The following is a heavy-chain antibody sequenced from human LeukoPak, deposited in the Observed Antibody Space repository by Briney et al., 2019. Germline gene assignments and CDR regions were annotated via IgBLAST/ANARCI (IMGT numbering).Heavy chain of an antibody. CDR3: AREPIAARLRYYYYGMDV. CDR2: IHPNSGGT. D-gene: IGHD6-6*01. V-gene: IGHV1-2*02. J-gene: IGHJ6*02. Sequence: ASVKVSCKASGYTFTGYYMHWVRQAPGQGLEWMGWIHPNSGGTNYAQKFQGRVTMTRDTSISTAYMELSRLRSDDTAVYYCAREPIAARLRYYYYGMDVWGQGTTVTVSS. CDR1: GYTFTGYY.